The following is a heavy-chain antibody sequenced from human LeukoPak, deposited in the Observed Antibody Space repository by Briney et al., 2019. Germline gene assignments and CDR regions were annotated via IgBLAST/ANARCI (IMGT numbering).Heavy chain of an antibody. CDR1: GGTFSSYA. D-gene: IGHD6-19*01. CDR3: ARHVAVAGTGMDY. V-gene: IGHV1-69*13. CDR2: IIPIFGTA. Sequence: EASVKVSCKASGGTFSSYAISWVRQAPGQGLEWMGGIIPIFGTANYAQKFQGRVTITADESTSTAYMELSSLRSKDTAVYYCARHVAVAGTGMDYWGQGTLVTVSS. J-gene: IGHJ4*02.